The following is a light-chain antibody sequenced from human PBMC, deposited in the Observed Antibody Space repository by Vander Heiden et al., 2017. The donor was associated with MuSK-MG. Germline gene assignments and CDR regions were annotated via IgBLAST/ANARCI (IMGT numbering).Light chain of an antibody. V-gene: IGKV3-11*01. J-gene: IGKJ4*01. CDR1: QRVSSY. Sequence: ELLLTQSPASMSLSPGERATLPCRSSQRVSSYLAWYQQNPGQAPRLLFYDASSRATGIPARFSGSGSGTDFTLTISSLEPEDFAVDYCQQRSNWPPLTFGGGTKVEIK. CDR2: DAS. CDR3: QQRSNWPPLT.